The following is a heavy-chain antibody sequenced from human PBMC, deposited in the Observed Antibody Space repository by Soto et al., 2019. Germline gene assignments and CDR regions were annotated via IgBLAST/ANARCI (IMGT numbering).Heavy chain of an antibody. Sequence: GGSLRLSCAASGFTFSSYWMSWVRQAPGKGLEWVANIKQDGSEKYYVDSVKGRFTISRDNAKNSLYLQMNSLRAEDTAVYYCARAAGRQWLRAKSFDYWGQGTLVTVSS. CDR2: IKQDGSEK. CDR1: GFTFSSYW. D-gene: IGHD6-19*01. V-gene: IGHV3-7*01. CDR3: ARAAGRQWLRAKSFDY. J-gene: IGHJ4*02.